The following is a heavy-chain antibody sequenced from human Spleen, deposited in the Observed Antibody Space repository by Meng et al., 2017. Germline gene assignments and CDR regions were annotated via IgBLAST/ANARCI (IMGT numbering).Heavy chain of an antibody. CDR2: INHSGST. Sequence: QSQQGGAGRFKPSETLSLTGAVYVGFFNECFWSWIRQSPGKGLEWIGEINHSGSTNYNPSLKSRVTISVDTSKNQFSLKLSSVTAADTAVYYCARVCPVDSSSPSPGWFDPWGQGTLVTVSS. CDR1: VGFFNECF. CDR3: ARVCPVDSSSPSPGWFDP. J-gene: IGHJ5*02. D-gene: IGHD6-13*01. V-gene: IGHV4-34*01.